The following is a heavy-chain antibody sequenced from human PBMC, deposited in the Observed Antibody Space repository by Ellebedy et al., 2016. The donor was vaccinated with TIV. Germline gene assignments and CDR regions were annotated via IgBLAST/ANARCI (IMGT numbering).Heavy chain of an antibody. J-gene: IGHJ4*02. CDR3: AMNNSGWYGLDF. D-gene: IGHD6-19*01. CDR1: GFPFTSYG. Sequence: GESLKISCAESGFPFTSYGLHWVRQAPGQGLEWVAFILSDETFIYYSDAVKGRFTISRDNSRNTLYLQMNSLRVEDTAVYYCAMNNSGWYGLDFWGQGALVTVSS. V-gene: IGHV3-30*02. CDR2: ILSDETFI.